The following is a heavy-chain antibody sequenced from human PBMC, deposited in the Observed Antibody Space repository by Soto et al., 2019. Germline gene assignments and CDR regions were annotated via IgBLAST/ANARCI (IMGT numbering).Heavy chain of an antibody. Sequence: GGSLRLSCAASGFTFSGSSVHWVRQASGKGLEWVGRIRNKVHSYATAYAASVRGRFTIFRDDSKNTTFLQMKSLNTEDTAVYYCISHSPEDMKRTWGQGTLVTVSS. J-gene: IGHJ4*02. D-gene: IGHD2-15*01. CDR3: ISHSPEDMKRT. CDR2: IRNKVHSYAT. V-gene: IGHV3-73*01. CDR1: GFTFSGSS.